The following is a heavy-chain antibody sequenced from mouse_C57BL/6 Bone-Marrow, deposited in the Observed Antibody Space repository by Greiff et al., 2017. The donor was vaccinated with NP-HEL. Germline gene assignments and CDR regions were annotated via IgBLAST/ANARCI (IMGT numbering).Heavy chain of an antibody. D-gene: IGHD2-3*01. CDR1: GYTFTSYD. CDR2: IYPRDGRT. J-gene: IGHJ3*01. V-gene: IGHV1-85*01. CDR3: ASYDGYYWFAY. Sequence: VQLQQSGPELVKPGASVKLSCKASGYTFTSYDINWVKQRPGQGLEWIGWIYPRDGRTKYNEKFKGKATLTVDTSSSTAYMELHSLTSEDSAVYFCASYDGYYWFAYWGQGTLVTVSA.